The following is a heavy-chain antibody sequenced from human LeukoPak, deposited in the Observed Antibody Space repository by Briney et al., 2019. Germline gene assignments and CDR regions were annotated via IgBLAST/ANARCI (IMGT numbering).Heavy chain of an antibody. J-gene: IGHJ5*02. D-gene: IGHD3-16*02. Sequence: PGGSLRLSCAASGFTFDDYGMSWVRQAPGKGLEWVSGINWNGGSTGYADSVKGRFTISRDNAKNSLYLQMNSLRAEDMALYYCSGGIRLGELSSWGQGTLVTVSS. CDR3: SGGIRLGELSS. CDR2: INWNGGST. V-gene: IGHV3-20*04. CDR1: GFTFDDYG.